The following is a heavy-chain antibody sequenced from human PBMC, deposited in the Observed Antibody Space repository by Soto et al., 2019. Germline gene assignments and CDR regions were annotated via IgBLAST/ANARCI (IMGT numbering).Heavy chain of an antibody. D-gene: IGHD5-12*01. Sequence: SETLSLTCAVSGGSISSSNWWSWVRQPPGKGLEWIGDIFNNGTTYSNPSLTSRVIMSVDTSRNRFTLKVTSVTAADSAVYYCATHSLDSGYGSSWGPGTLVTVSS. V-gene: IGHV4-4*02. CDR3: ATHSLDSGYGSS. CDR2: IFNNGTT. CDR1: GGSISSSNW. J-gene: IGHJ5*02.